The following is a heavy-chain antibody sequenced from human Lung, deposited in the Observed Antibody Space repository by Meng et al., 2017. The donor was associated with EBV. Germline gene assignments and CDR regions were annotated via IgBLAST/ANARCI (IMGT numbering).Heavy chain of an antibody. CDR3: ARMYSGSYYGYFQH. Sequence: EVQLVESGGXLVKPGGSLRRFCAASGFTFSSYSMNWVRQAPGKGLEWVSSISSSSSYIYYADSVKGRFTISRDNAKNSLYLQMNSLRAEDTAVYYCARMYSGSYYGYFQHWGQGTLVTVSS. CDR2: ISSSSSYI. V-gene: IGHV3-21*01. J-gene: IGHJ1*01. CDR1: GFTFSSYS. D-gene: IGHD1-26*01.